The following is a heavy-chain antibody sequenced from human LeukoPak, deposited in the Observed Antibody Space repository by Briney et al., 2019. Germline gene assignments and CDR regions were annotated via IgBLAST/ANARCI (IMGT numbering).Heavy chain of an antibody. J-gene: IGHJ4*02. V-gene: IGHV3-23*01. D-gene: IGHD6-19*01. CDR3: ARGWYNFDY. CDR1: GFIFSDYA. CDR2: INNSGDRR. Sequence: PGGSLRLSCAASGFIFSDYAISWVRQAPGKGLEWVSGINNSGDRRFYADSVKGRFTISRDNSKNTLHLQMNSLRAEDTAVYYCARGWYNFDYWGQGTRVTVSS.